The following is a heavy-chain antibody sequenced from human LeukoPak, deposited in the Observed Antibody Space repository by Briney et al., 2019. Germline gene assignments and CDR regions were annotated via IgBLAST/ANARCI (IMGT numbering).Heavy chain of an antibody. J-gene: IGHJ4*02. V-gene: IGHV2-5*01. CDR1: GCSLNTNAVV. CDR2: IYGNDDK. D-gene: IGHD4-17*01. CDR3: VHRTTVTSVDH. Sequence: SGPTLVKPTQTLTLTCAFSGCSLNTNAVVVGWVRQPPGQALEWLTFIYGNDDKRYSPSLESRLTITKDTSKNQAVLTMTDMDYVDTATYYCVHRTTVTSVDHWGQGTLVTVSS.